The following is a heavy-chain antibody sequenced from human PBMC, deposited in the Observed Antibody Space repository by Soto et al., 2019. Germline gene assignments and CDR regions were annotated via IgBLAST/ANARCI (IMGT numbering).Heavy chain of an antibody. D-gene: IGHD4-17*01. J-gene: IGHJ4*02. V-gene: IGHV4-39*01. CDR2: IYYTGST. CDR1: GGSISSSSDY. Sequence: SETLPLTCTVSGGSISSSSDYWGWIRQPPGKGLEWIGTIYYTGSTYYIPSLKSRVTISVDTSKNQFSLKLSSVTAADTAVYYCARVNDYGVDFDYWGQGTLVTVSS. CDR3: ARVNDYGVDFDY.